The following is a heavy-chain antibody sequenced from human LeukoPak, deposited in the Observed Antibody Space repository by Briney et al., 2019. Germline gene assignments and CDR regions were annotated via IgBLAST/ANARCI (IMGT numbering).Heavy chain of an antibody. D-gene: IGHD4-17*01. CDR1: GFTLNKYW. Sequence: PGGSLRLSCAASGFTLNKYWMHWVRQPPGKGLVWVSRITGDGSDIAYADSVKGRFTVSRDDAKNTLFLQMTSLRVEDTAIYYCARDAYTTTSNWLDPWGQGTLVTVSS. CDR3: ARDAYTTTSNWLDP. CDR2: ITGDGSDI. J-gene: IGHJ5*02. V-gene: IGHV3-74*01.